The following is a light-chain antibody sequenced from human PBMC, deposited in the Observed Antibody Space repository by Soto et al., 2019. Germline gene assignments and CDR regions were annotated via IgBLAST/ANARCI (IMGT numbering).Light chain of an antibody. CDR1: QSVSDN. V-gene: IGKV3-15*01. CDR2: GAS. Sequence: EIVMTQSPATLSVSPGERATLSCRASQSVSDNLAWYQQKPGQAPRLLIYGASTRATGIPAGFSGSGSGTEFTLTISSLQSEDFAVYYXQQYNNWPLTFGGGTKVEIK. J-gene: IGKJ4*01. CDR3: QQYNNWPLT.